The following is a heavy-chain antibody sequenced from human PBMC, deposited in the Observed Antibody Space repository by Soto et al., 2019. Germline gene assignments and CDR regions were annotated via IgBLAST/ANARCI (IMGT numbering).Heavy chain of an antibody. J-gene: IGHJ3*02. Sequence: EVQLVESGGGLVKPGGSLRLSCAASGFTFSSYSMNWVRQAPGKGLEWVSSISSSSSYIYYADSVKGRFTISRDNAKNSLYLQMNSLRAEDTAVYYCARDLGVYAFDIWGRGTMVTVSS. V-gene: IGHV3-21*01. CDR1: GFTFSSYS. CDR3: ARDLGVYAFDI. D-gene: IGHD2-8*02. CDR2: ISSSSSYI.